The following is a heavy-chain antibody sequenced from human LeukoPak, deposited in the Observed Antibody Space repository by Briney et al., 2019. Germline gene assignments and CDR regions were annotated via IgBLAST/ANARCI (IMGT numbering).Heavy chain of an antibody. CDR3: ARDGGYYDSSGYYTFDY. D-gene: IGHD3-22*01. V-gene: IGHV4-39*07. J-gene: IGHJ4*02. CDR2: IYYSGST. Sequence: SETLSLTCTVSGGSISSSSYYWGWIRQPPGKGLEWIGSIYYSGSTYYNPSLKSRVTMSVDTSKNQFSLKLSSVTAADTAVYYCARDGGYYDSSGYYTFDYWGQGTLVTVSS. CDR1: GGSISSSSYY.